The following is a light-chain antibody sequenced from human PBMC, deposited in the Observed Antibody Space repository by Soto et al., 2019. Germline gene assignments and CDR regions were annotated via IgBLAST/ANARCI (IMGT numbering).Light chain of an antibody. V-gene: IGKV3-15*01. Sequence: EIVMTQSPATLSVSPGERATLSCRASQSVSSNLAWYQQKPGQAPRLLIYGASPRATGIPARFSGSGSGTEFPLTISSLQSEDFAVYYCQQYNNWPPTFGQGTRLEI. J-gene: IGKJ5*01. CDR1: QSVSSN. CDR3: QQYNNWPPT. CDR2: GAS.